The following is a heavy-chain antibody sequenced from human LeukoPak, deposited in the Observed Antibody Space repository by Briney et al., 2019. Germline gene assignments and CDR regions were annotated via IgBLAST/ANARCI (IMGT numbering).Heavy chain of an antibody. CDR2: IYPGDSDT. V-gene: IGHV5-51*01. Sequence: GESLKISCKGSGYSFTSYWVAWVRQMPGKGLEWTGIIYPGDSDTRYSPSFQGQVTISADKSIRTAYLQWSSLKASDTAMYYCARPKSGTYYYFDYWGQGTLVTVSS. CDR3: ARPKSGTYYYFDY. J-gene: IGHJ4*02. CDR1: GYSFTSYW. D-gene: IGHD1-26*01.